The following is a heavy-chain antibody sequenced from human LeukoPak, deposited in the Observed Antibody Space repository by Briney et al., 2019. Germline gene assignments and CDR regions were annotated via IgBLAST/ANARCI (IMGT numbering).Heavy chain of an antibody. D-gene: IGHD3-10*01. J-gene: IGHJ6*02. CDR3: ASSMSSVWFGELLSPYYGMDV. V-gene: IGHV1-18*01. Sequence: ASVKVSCKASGYTFTSYGISWVRQAPGQGLEWMGWISAYNGNTNYAQKLQGRVTMTTDTSTSTAYMELRSLRSDDTAVYYCASSMSSVWFGELLSPYYGMDVWGQGTTVTVSS. CDR2: ISAYNGNT. CDR1: GYTFTSYG.